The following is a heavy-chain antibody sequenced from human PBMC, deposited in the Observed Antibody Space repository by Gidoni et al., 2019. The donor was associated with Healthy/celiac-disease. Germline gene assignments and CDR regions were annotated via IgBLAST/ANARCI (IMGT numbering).Heavy chain of an antibody. D-gene: IGHD5-18*01. Sequence: QVQLQESGPGLVKPSETLSITCTGSGGSISSYYWSWIRQPPGKGLEWIGYIYYSGSTNYNPSLKSRVTISVDTSKNQCSLKLSSVTAADTAVYYCARGLWLQDGFDPWGQGTLVTVSS. V-gene: IGHV4-59*01. CDR1: GGSISSYY. J-gene: IGHJ5*02. CDR2: IYYSGST. CDR3: ARGLWLQDGFDP.